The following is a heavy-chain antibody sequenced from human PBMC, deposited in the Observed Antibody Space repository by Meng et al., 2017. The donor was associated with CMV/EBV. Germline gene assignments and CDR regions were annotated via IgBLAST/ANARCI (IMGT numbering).Heavy chain of an antibody. J-gene: IGHJ5*02. Sequence: ASVKVSCKASGYTFTGYYMHWVRQAPGKGLEWMGWINPNSGGTNYAQKFQGRVTMTRDTSISTAYMELSRLRSDDTAVYYCARLDHIVVVPAAHLRFDPWGQGTLVTVSS. CDR1: GYTFTGYY. CDR3: ARLDHIVVVPAAHLRFDP. CDR2: INPNSGGT. D-gene: IGHD2-2*01. V-gene: IGHV1-2*02.